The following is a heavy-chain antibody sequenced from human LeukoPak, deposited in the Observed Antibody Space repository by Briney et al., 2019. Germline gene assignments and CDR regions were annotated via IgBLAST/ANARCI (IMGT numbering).Heavy chain of an antibody. CDR1: GFTFSSYG. J-gene: IGHJ4*02. CDR2: ISYDGSNK. Sequence: GGSLRLSCAASGFTFSSYGMYWVRQAPGKGLEWVAVISYDGSNKYYADSVKGRFTISRDNSKNTLYLQMNSLRAEDTAVYYCARERDASAYYYDSSGYFLGYWGQGTLVTVSS. V-gene: IGHV3-30*03. CDR3: ARERDASAYYYDSSGYFLGY. D-gene: IGHD3-22*01.